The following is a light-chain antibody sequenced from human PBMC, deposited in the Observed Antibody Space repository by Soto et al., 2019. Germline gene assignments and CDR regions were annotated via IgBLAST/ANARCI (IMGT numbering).Light chain of an antibody. J-gene: IGLJ3*02. CDR3: GTWDSSLSAWV. V-gene: IGLV1-51*01. Sequence: QSVLTQPPSLSAAPRQKVTISCSGSSSNIGNNYVSWYQQLPGTAPKFLIYDSNKRPSGIPDRFSGSKSGTSATLGITGLQTGDEADYYCGTWDSSLSAWVFGGGTKLTVL. CDR2: DSN. CDR1: SSNIGNNY.